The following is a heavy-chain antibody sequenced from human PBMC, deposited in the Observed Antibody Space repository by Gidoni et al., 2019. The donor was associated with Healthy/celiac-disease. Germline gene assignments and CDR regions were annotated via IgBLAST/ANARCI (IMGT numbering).Heavy chain of an antibody. J-gene: IGHJ3*02. CDR2: IYPGDSDT. CDR3: ARRLIEMATIVDAFDI. D-gene: IGHD5-12*01. V-gene: IGHV5-51*01. CDR1: GYSFTSYW. Sequence: EVQLVQSGAEVKKPGESLKISCKGSGYSFTSYWIGWVRQMPGKGLEWMGIIYPGDSDTIYSPSFQGQVTISADKSISTAYLQWSSLKASDTAMYYCARRLIEMATIVDAFDIWGQGTMVTVSS.